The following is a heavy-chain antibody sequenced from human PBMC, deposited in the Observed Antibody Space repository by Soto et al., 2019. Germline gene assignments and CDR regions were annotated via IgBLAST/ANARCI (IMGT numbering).Heavy chain of an antibody. CDR1: GGSISSYY. D-gene: IGHD4-4*01. CDR2: IYYSGST. V-gene: IGHV4-59*01. J-gene: IGHJ6*02. CDR3: ARAATVTTFEGVEEEYYYYGMDV. Sequence: SETLSLTCTVSGGSISSYYWSWIRQPPGKGLEWIGYIYYSGSTNYNPSLKSRVTISVDTSKNQFSLKLSSVTAADTAVYYCARAATVTTFEGVEEEYYYYGMDVWGQGTTVTVSS.